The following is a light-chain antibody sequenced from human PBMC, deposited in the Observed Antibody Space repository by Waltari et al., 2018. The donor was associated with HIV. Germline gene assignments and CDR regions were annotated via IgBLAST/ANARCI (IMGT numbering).Light chain of an antibody. J-gene: IGLJ3*02. CDR2: SDQ. Sequence: QSVLTQPPSVSGAPGQTVTISCTGSSSNIGAHYGVNWYQQRPGTAPRLLIFSDQNRPSGVPDRCSGSRSGTSASLAITGLQAEDESDYYCQSYDSSLSTVLFGGGTKLTVL. CDR3: QSYDSSLSTVL. V-gene: IGLV1-40*01. CDR1: SSNIGAHYG.